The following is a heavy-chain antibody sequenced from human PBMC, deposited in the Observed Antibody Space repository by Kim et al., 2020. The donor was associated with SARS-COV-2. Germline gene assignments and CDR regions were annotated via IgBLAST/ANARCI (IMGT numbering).Heavy chain of an antibody. J-gene: IGHJ5*02. CDR3: ARVEHYGSGSYYRYSYFDP. CDR1: GYTFTSFA. CDR2: INTNTGNP. V-gene: IGHV7-4-1*02. D-gene: IGHD3-10*01. Sequence: ASVKVSCKASGYTFTSFAMNWVRQAPGQGLECMGWINTNTGNPTYAQGFTGRFVFSLDTSVSTAYLQISSLKAEDTAVYYCARVEHYGSGSYYRYSYFDPWGPGTLVTVSS.